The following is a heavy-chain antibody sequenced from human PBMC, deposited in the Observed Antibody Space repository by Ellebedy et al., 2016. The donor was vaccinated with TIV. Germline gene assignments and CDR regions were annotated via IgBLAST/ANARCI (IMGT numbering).Heavy chain of an antibody. D-gene: IGHD2-15*01. CDR3: ARGCSGVSCYSLSDY. CDR1: GYSFTSYW. Sequence: GESLKISCKGSGYSFTSYWISWVRQMPGKGLEWMGRIDPGDSYTSYSPSFQGHVTISADKSISTAYLQLSTLKASDTAMYYCARGCSGVSCYSLSDYWGQGTLVTVSS. V-gene: IGHV5-10-1*01. J-gene: IGHJ4*02. CDR2: IDPGDSYT.